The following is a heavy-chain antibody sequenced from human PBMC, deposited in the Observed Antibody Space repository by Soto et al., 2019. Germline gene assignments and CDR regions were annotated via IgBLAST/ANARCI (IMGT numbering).Heavy chain of an antibody. D-gene: IGHD2-15*01. CDR2: INPSGGST. Sequence: QVQLVQSGAEVKKPGASVKVSCKASGYTFTSYYMHWVRQAPGQGLEWMGIINPSGGSTSNAQKLQGRVTMTRDKSTSAVYMELSSLRSEDTAVYYCARESKGIVVVVAATALGYWGQGTLVTVSS. CDR1: GYTFTSYY. J-gene: IGHJ4*02. CDR3: ARESKGIVVVVAATALGY. V-gene: IGHV1-46*04.